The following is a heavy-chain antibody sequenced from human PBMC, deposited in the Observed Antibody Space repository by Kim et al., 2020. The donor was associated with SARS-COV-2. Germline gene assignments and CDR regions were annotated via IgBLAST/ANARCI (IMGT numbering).Heavy chain of an antibody. CDR2: IYYSGST. D-gene: IGHD3-22*01. CDR3: ARRKRGNYYDSSGEVGAFDI. J-gene: IGHJ3*02. V-gene: IGHV4-39*01. Sequence: SETLSLTCTVSGGSISSSSYYWGWIRQPPGKGLEWIGSIYYSGSTSYNPSLKSRVTISVDTSKNQFSLKLSSVTAADTAVYYCARRKRGNYYDSSGEVGAFDIWGQGTMVTVSS. CDR1: GGSISSSSYY.